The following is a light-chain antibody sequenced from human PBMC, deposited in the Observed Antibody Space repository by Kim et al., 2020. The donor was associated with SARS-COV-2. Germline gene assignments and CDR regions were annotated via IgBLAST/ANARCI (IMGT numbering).Light chain of an antibody. J-gene: IGLJ2*01. CDR3: NSRDSTANHAV. CDR1: SLRSYY. V-gene: IGLV3-19*01. CDR2: GKN. Sequence: SSELTQDPAVSVALGQTVRITCQGDSLRSYYASWYQQKPGQAPVLVIYGKNNRPSGIPDRFSGSCSGNTASLTITGAQAEDEADYYCNSRDSTANHAVFG.